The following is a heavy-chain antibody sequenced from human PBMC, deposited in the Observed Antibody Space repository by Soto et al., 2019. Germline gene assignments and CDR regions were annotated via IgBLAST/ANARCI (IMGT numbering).Heavy chain of an antibody. J-gene: IGHJ3*02. V-gene: IGHV3-23*01. D-gene: IGHD2-2*01. CDR2: ISGSGGST. Sequence: EVQLLESGGGLVQPGGSLRLSCAASGFTFSSYAMSWVRQAPGKGLEWVSAISGSGGSTYYADSVKGRFTISRDNSKNTLYPQMNSLRAEDTAVYYCAKDHIVVVPAAAGNAFDIWGQGTMVTVSS. CDR3: AKDHIVVVPAAAGNAFDI. CDR1: GFTFSSYA.